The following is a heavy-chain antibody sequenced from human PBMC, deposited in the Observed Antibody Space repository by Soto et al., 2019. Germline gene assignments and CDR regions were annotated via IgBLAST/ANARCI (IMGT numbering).Heavy chain of an antibody. V-gene: IGHV4-61*01. J-gene: IGHJ4*02. CDR2: IYHNGNT. CDR1: GGSIRSSHTSTY. Sequence: PSETLSLTCSVSGGSIRSSHTSTYWTWIRQPPGKGLEWIAYIYHNGNTAYNPSLKSRITISVDSSKNQFSLKMNSVTAADTAVYYCATTRNILRYFDWLPEYYFDYWGQGTLVTV. CDR3: ATTRNILRYFDWLPEYYFDY. D-gene: IGHD3-9*01.